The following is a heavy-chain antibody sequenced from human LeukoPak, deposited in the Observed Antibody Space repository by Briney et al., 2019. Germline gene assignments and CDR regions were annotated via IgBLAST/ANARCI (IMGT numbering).Heavy chain of an antibody. CDR3: ATRTGGSYYGSGSYLPY. J-gene: IGHJ4*02. CDR1: GFTFSTYG. Sequence: GGSLRLSCAASGFTFSTYGMHWVRQAPGKGLEWVAVISYDGSYKYYTDSLKGRFTISRDNSKNTLYLQMNSLRAEDTAVYYCATRTGGSYYGSGSYLPYWGQGTLVTVSS. CDR2: ISYDGSYK. V-gene: IGHV3-30*03. D-gene: IGHD3-10*01.